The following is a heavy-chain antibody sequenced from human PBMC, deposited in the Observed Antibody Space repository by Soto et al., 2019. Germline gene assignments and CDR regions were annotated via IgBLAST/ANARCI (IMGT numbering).Heavy chain of an antibody. J-gene: IGHJ4*02. Sequence: ASVKVSCKASGYTFSSYAMHWVRQFPGQRLEWMGWINAGYGNTKSSQKFQDRVTISRDTSASTAYMELTSLRSEDTAVYYCARDTGDGTFDFWGQGTLVTVSS. CDR2: INAGYGNT. D-gene: IGHD7-27*01. CDR3: ARDTGDGTFDF. CDR1: GYTFSSYA. V-gene: IGHV1-3*01.